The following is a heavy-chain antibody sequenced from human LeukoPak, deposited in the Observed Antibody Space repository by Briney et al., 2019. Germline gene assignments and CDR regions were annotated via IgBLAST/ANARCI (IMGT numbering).Heavy chain of an antibody. CDR1: GFTFSSYG. V-gene: IGHV3-30*02. D-gene: IGHD3-22*01. J-gene: IGHJ4*02. CDR3: AKDRRDSSGYYPDY. CDR2: IRYDGSNK. Sequence: GGSLRLSCAASGFTFSSYGMHWVRQAPGKGLEWVAFIRYDGSNKYYADSVKGRFTISRDNSKNTLYLQMNSLRAEDTAVYYCAKDRRDSSGYYPDYWGQGTLVTVSS.